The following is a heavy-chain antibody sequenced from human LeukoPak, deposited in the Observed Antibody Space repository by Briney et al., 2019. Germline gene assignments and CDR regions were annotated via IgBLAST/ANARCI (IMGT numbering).Heavy chain of an antibody. D-gene: IGHD5-18*01. V-gene: IGHV3-30*02. CDR2: IRYDGSNK. Sequence: GGSLRLSCAASGFTFSSYGMHWVRQAPGKGLEWVAFIRYDGSNKYYADSVNGRFTISRDNSKNTLYLQMNSLRAEDTAVYYCAKGGLTAMAPKGAFDIWGQGTMVTVSS. CDR1: GFTFSSYG. J-gene: IGHJ3*02. CDR3: AKGGLTAMAPKGAFDI.